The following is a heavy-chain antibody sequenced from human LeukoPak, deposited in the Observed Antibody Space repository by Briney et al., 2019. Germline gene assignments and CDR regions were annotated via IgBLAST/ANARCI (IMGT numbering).Heavy chain of an antibody. CDR1: GDSISTSNSY. CDR3: ARGCSGYSYGLSRYYFDY. CDR2: IYYSGNT. Sequence: SETLSLTCTVSGDSISTSNSYWGWIRQPPGKGLEWIGSIYYSGNTYYNASLKSRVTISVDTSKNQFSLKLSSVTAADTAVYYCARGCSGYSYGLSRYYFDYWGQGTLVTVSS. V-gene: IGHV4-39*07. J-gene: IGHJ4*02. D-gene: IGHD5-18*01.